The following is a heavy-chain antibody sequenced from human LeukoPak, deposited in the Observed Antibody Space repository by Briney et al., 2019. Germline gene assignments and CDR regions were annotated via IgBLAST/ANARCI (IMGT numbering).Heavy chain of an antibody. V-gene: IGHV1-69*05. CDR1: GGTFSSYA. CDR2: IIPIFGTA. D-gene: IGHD6-6*01. Sequence: SVTVSCKASGGTFSSYAISWVRQAPGQGLEWMGGIIPIFGTANYAQKFQGRVTITTDESTSTAYMELSSLRSEDTAVYYCARAKNRLGYSSSHFDYWGQGTLVTVSS. CDR3: ARAKNRLGYSSSHFDY. J-gene: IGHJ4*02.